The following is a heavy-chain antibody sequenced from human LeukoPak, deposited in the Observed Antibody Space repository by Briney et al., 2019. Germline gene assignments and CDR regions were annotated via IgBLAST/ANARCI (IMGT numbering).Heavy chain of an antibody. CDR3: ARGLVRGATNWFDP. V-gene: IGHV1-8*03. J-gene: IGHJ5*02. CDR1: GYTFTSYG. Sequence: ASVKVSCKASGYTFTSYGISWVRQAPGQGLEWMGWMNPNSGNTGYAQKFQGRVTITRNTSISTAYMELSSLRSEDTAVYYCARGLVRGATNWFDPWGQGTLVTVSS. CDR2: MNPNSGNT. D-gene: IGHD3-10*01.